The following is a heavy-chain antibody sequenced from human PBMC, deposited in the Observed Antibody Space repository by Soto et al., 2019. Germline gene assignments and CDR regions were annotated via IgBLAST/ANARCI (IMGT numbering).Heavy chain of an antibody. J-gene: IGHJ5*02. CDR1: GFTFSSYA. V-gene: IGHV3-30-3*01. CDR2: ISYDGSNK. Sequence: PGGSLRLSCAASGFTFSSYAMHWVRQAPGKGLEWVAVISYDGSNKYYADSVKGRFTISRDNSKNTLYLQMNSLRAEDTAVYYCARRYNWFDPWGQGTLVTVS. CDR3: ARRYNWFDP.